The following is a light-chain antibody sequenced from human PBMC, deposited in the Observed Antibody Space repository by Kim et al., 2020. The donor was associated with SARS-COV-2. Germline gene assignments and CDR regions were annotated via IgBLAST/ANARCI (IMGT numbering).Light chain of an antibody. CDR2: DAS. V-gene: IGKV3-11*01. J-gene: IGKJ5*01. CDR1: QTVSSY. Sequence: EIVLTQSPATLSLSPGESVTLSCRASQTVSSYLAWYQQRPGQAPRLLIYDASVSATAIPASFLGSGSGTVFTLTISSLVHEDFAVYYCHHRNNWPRCTFGQGTRLEIK. CDR3: HHRNNWPRCT.